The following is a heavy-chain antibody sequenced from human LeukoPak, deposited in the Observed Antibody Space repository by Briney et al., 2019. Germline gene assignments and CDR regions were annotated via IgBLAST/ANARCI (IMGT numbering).Heavy chain of an antibody. V-gene: IGHV4-39*01. J-gene: IGHJ4*02. CDR2: IFYSGST. CDR1: GGSISSSSYY. Sequence: SETLSLTCTVSGGSISSSSYYWGWIRQPPGKGLEWIGSIFYSGSTYYNPSLKSRVTISVDTSKNQFSLKLSSVTAADTAVYYCAGLYRFGLTKFDYWGQGTLVTVSS. CDR3: AGLYRFGLTKFDY. D-gene: IGHD3-10*01.